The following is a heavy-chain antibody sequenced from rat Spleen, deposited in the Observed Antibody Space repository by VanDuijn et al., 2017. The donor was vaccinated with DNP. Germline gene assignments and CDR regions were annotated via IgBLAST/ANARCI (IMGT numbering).Heavy chain of an antibody. J-gene: IGHJ2*01. CDR2: ITNTGDNT. V-gene: IGHV5S23*01. CDR3: TSNPHIRTAAPFDY. Sequence: EVQLVESGGGLVQPGRSLKLSCAASGFTFSNYYMAWVRQAPTKGLEWVASITNTGDNTYYSDSVKGRFSISRDNAKSTLYLQVNSLRSEDTATYYCTSNPHIRTAAPFDYWGQGVMVTVSS. D-gene: IGHD3-8*01. CDR1: GFTFSNYY.